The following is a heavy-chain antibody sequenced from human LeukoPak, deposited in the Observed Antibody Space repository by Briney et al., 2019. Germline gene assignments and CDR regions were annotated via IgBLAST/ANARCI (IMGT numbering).Heavy chain of an antibody. J-gene: IGHJ4*02. V-gene: IGHV3-48*04. D-gene: IGHD3-10*01. Sequence: QPGGSLRLSCAASGFTFSSHSMNWVRQAPGKGLEWVSYISSSSSTIYYADSVKGRFTISRDNAKNSLYLQMNSLRAEDTAVYYCARDYRITMVRGVLPPDYWGQGTLVTVSS. CDR2: ISSSSSTI. CDR3: ARDYRITMVRGVLPPDY. CDR1: GFTFSSHS.